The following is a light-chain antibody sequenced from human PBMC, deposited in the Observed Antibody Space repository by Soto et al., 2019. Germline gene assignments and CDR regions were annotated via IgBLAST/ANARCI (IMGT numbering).Light chain of an antibody. J-gene: IGLJ2*01. CDR1: SSDVGGYDY. CDR2: DVS. Sequence: QSALTQPASVSGSPGQSITISCTGTSSDVGGYDYVSWYQQHPGNAPKLIIYDVSSRPSGVSNRFSGSKSGSTASLTISGLQAEDEADYYCNSYTSSATLVFGGGTKLTVL. CDR3: NSYTSSATLV. V-gene: IGLV2-14*03.